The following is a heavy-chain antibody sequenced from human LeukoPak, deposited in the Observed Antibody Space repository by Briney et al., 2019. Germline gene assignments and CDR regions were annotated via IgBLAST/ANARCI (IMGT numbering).Heavy chain of an antibody. CDR2: ISPSSHDI. CDR3: NVRYFDWLLMRDY. J-gene: IGHJ4*02. Sequence: GGSLRLSCAASGFIFSDFYMSWVRQAAGKGLEYIAYISPSSHDIIYADSVKGRFTISRDNSKNTLYLQMNSLRAEDTAVYYCNVRYFDWLLMRDYWGQGTLVTVSS. V-gene: IGHV3-11*06. D-gene: IGHD3-9*01. CDR1: GFIFSDFY.